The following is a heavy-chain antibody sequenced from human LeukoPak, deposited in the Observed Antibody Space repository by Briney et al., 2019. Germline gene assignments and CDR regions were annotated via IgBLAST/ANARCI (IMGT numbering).Heavy chain of an antibody. Sequence: ASVKVSCKASGYTFTSYDINWVRQATGQGLEWMGWMNPNSGNTGYAQKFQGRVTITRNTSISTAYMELSSLRSEDTAVYYCARTRSGYYPMDPWGPGTLVTVSS. J-gene: IGHJ5*02. CDR2: MNPNSGNT. V-gene: IGHV1-8*03. D-gene: IGHD3-22*01. CDR1: GYTFTSYD. CDR3: ARTRSGYYPMDP.